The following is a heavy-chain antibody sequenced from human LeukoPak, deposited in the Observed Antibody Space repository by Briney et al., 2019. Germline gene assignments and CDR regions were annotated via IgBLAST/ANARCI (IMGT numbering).Heavy chain of an antibody. D-gene: IGHD1-1*01. V-gene: IGHV3-53*05. Sequence: GGSLRLSCAASGFTVSSNYMSWVRQAPGKGLEGVSVIYSGGSTYYADSVKGRFTISRDNSKNTLYLQMDSLRPEDTAVYYCANPNGWYYFDYWGQGTLVTVSS. J-gene: IGHJ4*02. CDR1: GFTVSSNY. CDR3: ANPNGWYYFDY. CDR2: IYSGGST.